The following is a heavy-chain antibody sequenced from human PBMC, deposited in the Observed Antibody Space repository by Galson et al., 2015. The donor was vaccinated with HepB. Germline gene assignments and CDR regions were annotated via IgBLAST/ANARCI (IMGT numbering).Heavy chain of an antibody. Sequence: SLRLSCAASGFTFSSYAMHWVRQAPGKGLEWVAVISYDGSNKYYADSVKGRFTISRDNSKNTLYLQMNSLRAEDTAVYYCARDSSSWYLIVHYFDYWGQGTLVTVSS. J-gene: IGHJ4*02. CDR3: ARDSSSWYLIVHYFDY. CDR2: ISYDGSNK. V-gene: IGHV3-30*04. CDR1: GFTFSSYA. D-gene: IGHD6-13*01.